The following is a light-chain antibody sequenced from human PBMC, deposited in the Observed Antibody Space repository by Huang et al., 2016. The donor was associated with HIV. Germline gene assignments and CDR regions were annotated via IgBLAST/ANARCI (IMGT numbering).Light chain of an antibody. CDR1: QSISDY. Sequence: DIQVTQSPSSLSASVGDRVTITCRASQSISDYLNWFQQKPGGAPKFLIYAASSLQSGVPSRCSGSGSGTDFTLTISSLQPEDFATYFCQQTYSTPYTFGQGTRLEI. V-gene: IGKV1-39*01. CDR2: AAS. J-gene: IGKJ2*01. CDR3: QQTYSTPYT.